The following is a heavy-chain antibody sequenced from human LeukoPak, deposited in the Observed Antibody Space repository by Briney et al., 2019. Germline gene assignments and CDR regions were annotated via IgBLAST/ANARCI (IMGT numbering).Heavy chain of an antibody. CDR3: ARFAGRAAAGYDY. V-gene: IGHV4-59*12. J-gene: IGHJ4*02. D-gene: IGHD6-13*01. Sequence: SETLSLTCTVSGGSIGSYYWSWIRQTPRKGLEWIGYISYSGSTDYNPSLKSRVTISVDTSKNQFSLRLTSVTAADTAVYYCARFAGRAAAGYDYWGQGTLVTVSS. CDR2: ISYSGST. CDR1: GGSIGSYY.